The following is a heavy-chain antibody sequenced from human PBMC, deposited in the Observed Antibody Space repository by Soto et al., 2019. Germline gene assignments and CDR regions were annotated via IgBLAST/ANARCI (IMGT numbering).Heavy chain of an antibody. J-gene: IGHJ4*02. CDR2: IYSGGST. V-gene: IGHV3-53*01. D-gene: IGHD6-19*01. Sequence: GGSLRLSCAASGFTVSSNYMSWVRQAQGKGLEWVSVIYSGGSTYYADSVKGRFTISRDNSKNTLYLQMNSLRAEDTAVYYCARAGYSSGQYYFDYWGQGTLVTVSS. CDR1: GFTVSSNY. CDR3: ARAGYSSGQYYFDY.